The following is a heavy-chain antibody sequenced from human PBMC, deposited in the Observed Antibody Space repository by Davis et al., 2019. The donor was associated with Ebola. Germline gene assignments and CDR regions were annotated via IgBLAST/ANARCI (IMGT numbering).Heavy chain of an antibody. V-gene: IGHV3-48*04. J-gene: IGHJ5*02. D-gene: IGHD3-22*01. CDR2: ISSSGSTI. CDR3: AKDSSGYYGWFDP. Sequence: GGSLRLSCAASGFTFSSYSMNWVRQAPGKWLEWVSYISSSGSTIYYADSVKGRFTISRDNAKNSLYLQMNSLRAEDTAVYYCAKDSSGYYGWFDPWGQGTLVTVSS. CDR1: GFTFSSYS.